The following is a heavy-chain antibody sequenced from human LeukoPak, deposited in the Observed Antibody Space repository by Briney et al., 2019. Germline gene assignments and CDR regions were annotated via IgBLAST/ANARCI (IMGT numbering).Heavy chain of an antibody. CDR3: SRALLQPAVAGYRNWFDP. J-gene: IGHJ5*02. D-gene: IGHD6-19*01. CDR2: ISWNSGSI. V-gene: IGHV3-9*01. Sequence: GGSLRLSCAASGFTFDDYAMHWVRQAPGKGLEWVSGISWNSGSIGYGDSVKGRFTISRDNAKNSLYLQMNSLRADDTAVYYCSRALLQPAVAGYRNWFDPWGQGTLVTVSP. CDR1: GFTFDDYA.